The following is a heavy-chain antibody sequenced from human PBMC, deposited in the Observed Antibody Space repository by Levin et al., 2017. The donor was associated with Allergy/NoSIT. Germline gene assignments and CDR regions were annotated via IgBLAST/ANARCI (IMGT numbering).Heavy chain of an antibody. J-gene: IGHJ4*02. Sequence: GESLKISCVASGFTFDDYTMHWVRQVPGKALEWVSLISWDGTVTYYADSVRGRFTISRDNSKNSLYLQMHSLRTEDTALYYCVREEYYNSNFAFDSWGLGTLVTVSS. CDR2: ISWDGTVT. CDR3: VREEYYNSNFAFDS. V-gene: IGHV3-43*01. CDR1: GFTFDDYT. D-gene: IGHD1-7*01.